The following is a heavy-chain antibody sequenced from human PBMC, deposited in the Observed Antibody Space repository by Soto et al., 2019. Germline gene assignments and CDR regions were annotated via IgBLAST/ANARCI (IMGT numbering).Heavy chain of an antibody. D-gene: IGHD3-10*01. CDR2: IIPVFGTA. CDR3: ARFLGGAGSYYDGQNYNYYNGMDV. CDR1: GGPYNSFA. J-gene: IGHJ6*02. Sequence: QAQLVQSGAEVKKPGSSVKVSCKASGGPYNSFAISWVRQAPGQGLEWIGGIIPVFGTATYAQKFKGRVTITAEESTSTAYMGLSSLTSEDTAVYYCARFLGGAGSYYDGQNYNYYNGMDVWGQGTTVTVSS. V-gene: IGHV1-69*01.